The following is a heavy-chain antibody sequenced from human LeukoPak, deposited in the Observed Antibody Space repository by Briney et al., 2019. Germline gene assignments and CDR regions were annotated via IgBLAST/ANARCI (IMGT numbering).Heavy chain of an antibody. CDR2: INQDGSAK. CDR3: ASAPNENYFDF. CDR1: GFTFSSYW. V-gene: IGHV3-7*01. J-gene: IGHJ4*02. Sequence: GGSLRLSCAASGFTFSSYWMSWVRQAPGKGLEWVANINQDGSAKDYGGSVEGRFTISRDNAKNSLYLQMDSLTAEDTAVYFCASAPNENYFDFWGQGTLVTVSS.